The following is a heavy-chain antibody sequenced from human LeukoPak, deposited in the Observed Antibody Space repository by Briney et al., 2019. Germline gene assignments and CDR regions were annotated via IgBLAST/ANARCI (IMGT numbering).Heavy chain of an antibody. D-gene: IGHD3-22*01. CDR1: GYTFTGYC. CDR3: ARVGYDSSGSTHYFDY. Sequence: GASVKVSCKASGYTFTGYCMHWVRQAPGQGLEWMGWINPNSGGTNYAQKFQGRVTMTRDTSISTAYMELSRLRSDDTAVYYCARVGYDSSGSTHYFDYWGQGTLVTVSS. J-gene: IGHJ4*02. V-gene: IGHV1-2*02. CDR2: INPNSGGT.